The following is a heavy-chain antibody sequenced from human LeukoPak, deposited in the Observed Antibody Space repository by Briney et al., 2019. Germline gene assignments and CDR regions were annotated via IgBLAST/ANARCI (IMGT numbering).Heavy chain of an antibody. D-gene: IGHD2-21*02. Sequence: GGALRLSCAASGFTFSNYFIHWVRQAPGKGLEWVAVIWYDGSNQYCADSVKGRFTISRDNSKNTLYLQMNSLRAEDTAVYYCARGAYCGGNCYWYFDLWGRGTLVTASS. CDR1: GFTFSNYF. V-gene: IGHV3-33*01. J-gene: IGHJ2*01. CDR3: ARGAYCGGNCYWYFDL. CDR2: IWYDGSNQ.